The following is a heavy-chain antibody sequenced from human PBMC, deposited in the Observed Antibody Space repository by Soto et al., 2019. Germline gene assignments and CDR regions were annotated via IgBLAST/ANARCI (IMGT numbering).Heavy chain of an antibody. CDR3: AKLDSSGYIDT. CDR2: ISGSGGST. J-gene: IGHJ4*02. D-gene: IGHD3-22*01. V-gene: IGHV3-23*01. CDR1: GFPFRSYA. Sequence: LRLSCAASGFPFRSYAISWVRQAPGKGLEWVSAISGSGGSTYYADTVKGRFTISRDNSKNTLYLQMNSLRAEDTAVYYCAKLDSSGYIDTWGQGTLVTVSS.